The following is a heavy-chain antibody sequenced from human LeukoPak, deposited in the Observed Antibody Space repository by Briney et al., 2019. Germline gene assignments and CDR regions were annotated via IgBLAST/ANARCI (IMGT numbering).Heavy chain of an antibody. CDR2: INHSGST. CDR1: GGSFSVYY. Sequence: PSETLSLTCAVYGGSFSVYYWSWIRQPPGKGLEWIGEINHSGSTNYNPSLKSRVTISVDTSKNQFSLKLSSVTAADTAVYYCARSGKDRGYSYGYGDGTTWFDPWGQGTLVTVSS. V-gene: IGHV4-34*01. J-gene: IGHJ5*02. D-gene: IGHD5-18*01. CDR3: ARSGKDRGYSYGYGDGTTWFDP.